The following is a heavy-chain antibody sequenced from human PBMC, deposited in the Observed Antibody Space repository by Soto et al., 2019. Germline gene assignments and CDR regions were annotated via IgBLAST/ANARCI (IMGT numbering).Heavy chain of an antibody. V-gene: IGHV3-21*06. Sequence: LRLSCAASGFTFSNSWMHWVRQAPGKGLEWVSSISSTTNYIYYGDSMKGRFTISRDNAKNSLYLEMNSLRAEDTAVYYCARESEDLTSNFDYWGQGTLVTVSS. J-gene: IGHJ4*02. CDR2: ISSTTNYI. CDR1: GFTFSNSW. CDR3: ARESEDLTSNFDY.